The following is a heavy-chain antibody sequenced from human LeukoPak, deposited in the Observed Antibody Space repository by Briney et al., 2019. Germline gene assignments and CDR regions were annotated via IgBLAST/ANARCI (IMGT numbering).Heavy chain of an antibody. Sequence: GGSLRLSCAASGFTFDDYAMHWVRQAPGKGLEWVSGISWNSGSIGYADSVKGRFTISRDNAKNSLYLRMNSLRAEDTALYYCAKDIGYYYGMDVWGQGTTVTVSS. CDR1: GFTFDDYA. V-gene: IGHV3-9*01. CDR3: AKDIGYYYGMDV. CDR2: ISWNSGSI. J-gene: IGHJ6*02.